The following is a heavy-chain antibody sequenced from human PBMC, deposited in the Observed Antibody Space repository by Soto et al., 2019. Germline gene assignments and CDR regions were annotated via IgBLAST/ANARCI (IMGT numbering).Heavy chain of an antibody. CDR2: IDPSDSYT. CDR1: GYSFTTYW. Sequence: PGESLKISCKGSGYSFTTYWISWVRQMPGKGLEWMGRIDPSDSYTTYNPSFEGHVTISTDKSISTAYLQWSSLKASDTAMYYCARHDGGYNSDYWGQGTVVTVSS. V-gene: IGHV5-10-1*01. D-gene: IGHD5-12*01. CDR3: ARHDGGYNSDY. J-gene: IGHJ4*02.